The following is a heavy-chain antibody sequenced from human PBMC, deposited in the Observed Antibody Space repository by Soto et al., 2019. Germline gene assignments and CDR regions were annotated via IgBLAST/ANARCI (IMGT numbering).Heavy chain of an antibody. J-gene: IGHJ6*02. CDR1: GFTFSSYA. Sequence: PGGSLRLSCAASGFTFSSYAMSWVRQAPGKGLEWVSAISHSGGSTYYADSVKGRFTISRDNSKNTLYLQMNSLRAEDTAVYYCAPRGSIDHYYYGMDVWGQGTTVTVSS. D-gene: IGHD2-15*01. CDR3: APRGSIDHYYYGMDV. V-gene: IGHV3-23*01. CDR2: ISHSGGST.